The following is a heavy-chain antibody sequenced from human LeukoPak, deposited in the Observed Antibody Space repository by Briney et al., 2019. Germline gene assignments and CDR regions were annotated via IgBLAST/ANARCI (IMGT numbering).Heavy chain of an antibody. Sequence: SETLSLTCAVYGGSFSGYYWSWIGQPPGKGLEWIGEINHSGSTNYNPSLKSRVIISVDTSKNQFSLKLSSVTAADTAVYYCARTVGYSYGYYYYGMDVWGQGTTVTVSS. CDR1: GGSFSGYY. J-gene: IGHJ6*02. V-gene: IGHV4-34*01. CDR3: ARTVGYSYGYYYYGMDV. D-gene: IGHD5-18*01. CDR2: INHSGST.